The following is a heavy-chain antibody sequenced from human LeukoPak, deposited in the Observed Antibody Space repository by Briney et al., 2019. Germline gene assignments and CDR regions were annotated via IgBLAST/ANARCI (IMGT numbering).Heavy chain of an antibody. CDR3: ARDLYGGTSATFDY. Sequence: WASVKVSCKASGYTFTGYYMHWVRQAPGQGLEWMGWINPNSGGTYYAQKFQGRVTMTSDTSISSAYMELSRLRSDDRAVYYCARDLYGGTSATFDYWGQGTLVTVSS. J-gene: IGHJ4*02. D-gene: IGHD4-23*01. CDR1: GYTFTGYY. CDR2: INPNSGGT. V-gene: IGHV1-2*02.